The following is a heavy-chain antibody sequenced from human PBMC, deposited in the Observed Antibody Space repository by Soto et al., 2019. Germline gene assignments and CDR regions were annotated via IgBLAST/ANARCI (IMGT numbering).Heavy chain of an antibody. J-gene: IGHJ6*02. D-gene: IGHD2-2*01. CDR3: ARGTVVVPAALYYYYGMDV. Sequence: GSLRLSCAASGSTFSSYSMNWVRQAPGKGLEWVSSISSSSSYIYYADSVKGRFAISRDNAKNSLYLQMNSLRAEDTAVYYCARGTVVVPAALYYYYGMDVWGQGTTVTVSS. CDR1: GSTFSSYS. V-gene: IGHV3-21*01. CDR2: ISSSSSYI.